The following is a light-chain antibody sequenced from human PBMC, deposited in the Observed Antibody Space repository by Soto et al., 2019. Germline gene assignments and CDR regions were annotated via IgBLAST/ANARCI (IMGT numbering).Light chain of an antibody. CDR3: QHRSNWPWT. Sequence: EIVLIQSPATLSLSPGERATLSCRASQRVSSYLAWYQQKPGQAPRLLIYDASNRATGIPARFSGSGSETDFTLTVSSLEPEDFAVYYCQHRSNWPWTFGPGTKVEIK. CDR2: DAS. CDR1: QRVSSY. J-gene: IGKJ1*01. V-gene: IGKV3-11*01.